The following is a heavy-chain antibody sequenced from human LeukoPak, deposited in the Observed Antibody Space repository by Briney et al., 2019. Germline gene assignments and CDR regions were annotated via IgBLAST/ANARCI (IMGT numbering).Heavy chain of an antibody. J-gene: IGHJ5*02. CDR3: ARDAGYCSGGSCYDH. CDR1: GFTFSSHW. V-gene: IGHV3-7*01. CDR2: IKQDGGEK. Sequence: PGRSLRLSCAASGFTFSSHWMSWVRQAPGKGLEWLANIKQDGGEKYYVDSVKGRFTISRDNAKNSLYLQMNSLRAEDTAVYYCARDAGYCSGGSCYDHWGQGTLVTVSS. D-gene: IGHD2-15*01.